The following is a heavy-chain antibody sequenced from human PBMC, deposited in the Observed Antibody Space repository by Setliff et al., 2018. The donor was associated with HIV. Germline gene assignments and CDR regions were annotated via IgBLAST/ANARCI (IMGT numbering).Heavy chain of an antibody. CDR1: GGSISSSSYY. CDR3: ARHHGTATSRYFDY. V-gene: IGHV4-39*01. Sequence: SETLSLTCTVSGGSISSSSYYWGWIRQPPGKGLEWIGSIYYSGSTYYNPSLKSRVTISVDTSKNQFSLKLSSVTAVDTAVYYCARHHGTATSRYFDYWGQGTLVTVSS. CDR2: IYYSGST. D-gene: IGHD2-21*02. J-gene: IGHJ4*02.